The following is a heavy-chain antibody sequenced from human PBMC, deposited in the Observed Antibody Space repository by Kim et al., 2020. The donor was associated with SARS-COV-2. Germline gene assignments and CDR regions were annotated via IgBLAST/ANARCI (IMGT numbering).Heavy chain of an antibody. J-gene: IGHJ6*01. CDR1: GNGFTSHW. CDR3: ARHANTVDYYDSTGYYY. Sequence: GESLKISCKASGNGFTSHWISWVRHLPGKGLEWMGRIDPRDSYINYSPSFQGHVTISADKAISTAYLQWSSLKASDTAIYYCARHANTVDYYDSTGYYY. CDR2: IDPRDSYI. D-gene: IGHD3-22*01. V-gene: IGHV5-10-1*01.